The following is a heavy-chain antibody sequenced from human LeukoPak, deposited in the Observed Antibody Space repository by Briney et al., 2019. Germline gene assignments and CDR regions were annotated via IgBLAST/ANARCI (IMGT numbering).Heavy chain of an antibody. J-gene: IGHJ4*02. CDR1: GYTFTSYG. CDR3: ARDLYCSGGSCYLFFDY. CDR2: ISAYNGNT. V-gene: IGHV1-18*01. Sequence: ASVKVSCKASGYTFTSYGISWVRQAPGQGLEWMGWISAYNGNTNYAQKLQGRVTMTTDTSTSTAYMELRSLRSDDTAVYYCARDLYCSGGSCYLFFDYWGQGTLVTVSS. D-gene: IGHD2-15*01.